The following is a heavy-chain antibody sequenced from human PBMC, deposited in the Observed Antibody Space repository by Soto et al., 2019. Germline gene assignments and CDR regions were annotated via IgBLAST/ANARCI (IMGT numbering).Heavy chain of an antibody. CDR1: GYTFTNYG. D-gene: IGHD6-13*01. J-gene: IGHJ1*01. Sequence: QIQLVQSGVEVKKPGASVKVSCKASGYTFTNYGISWVRQAPGQGPEWMGWISGYNGNTKYARKVQGRVTLTTDTSASTAYMELRGLRSDDTAVYYCARGGSSRSAEYYEHWGQGTLVTVSS. CDR2: ISGYNGNT. CDR3: ARGGSSRSAEYYEH. V-gene: IGHV1-18*01.